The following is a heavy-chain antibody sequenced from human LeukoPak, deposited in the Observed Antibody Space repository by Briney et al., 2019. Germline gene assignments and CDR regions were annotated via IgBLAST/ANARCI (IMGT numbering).Heavy chain of an antibody. J-gene: IGHJ3*02. CDR1: GFTFSTYF. CDR3: ARERQDTILHSGGLDI. V-gene: IGHV3-30-3*01. Sequence: PGGSLRLSCAASGFTFSTYFMHWVRQAPAKGREWVADIASDGSHTFYVESVKGRFTISRDNSKNTLYLQMNSLRAEDTAVYFWARERQDTILHSGGLDIWGQGTMVTVSS. D-gene: IGHD2-21*01. CDR2: IASDGSHT.